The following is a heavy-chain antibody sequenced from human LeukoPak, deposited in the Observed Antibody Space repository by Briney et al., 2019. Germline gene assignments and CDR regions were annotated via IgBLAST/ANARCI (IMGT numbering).Heavy chain of an antibody. CDR3: ARVCLWGGSCYVYYNGMDV. CDR1: GGSFNGYS. V-gene: IGHV4-34*01. D-gene: IGHD2-2*01. Sequence: SETLSLTCAVYGGSFNGYSWSWIRQPPGKGLEWIGEINHSGGTNYNPSLKSRVTISVDTSKNQFSLKLRSVTAADTAVYHCARVCLWGGSCYVYYNGMDVWGQGTTVTASS. CDR2: INHSGGT. J-gene: IGHJ6*02.